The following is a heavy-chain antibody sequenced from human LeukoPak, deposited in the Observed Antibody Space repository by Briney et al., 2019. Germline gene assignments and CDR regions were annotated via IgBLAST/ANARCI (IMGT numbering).Heavy chain of an antibody. Sequence: GGSLRLSCAASGFTLSKSWMSWVRQAPGKGLEWVGRLKSKTDGGTPDYAAPVKGRFTISRDDSKNTLYLQMNSLKTEDTAVYYCTGVSRSSWYDYWGQGTLVTVSS. CDR1: GFTLSKSW. CDR2: LKSKTDGGTP. J-gene: IGHJ4*02. D-gene: IGHD6-13*01. CDR3: TGVSRSSWYDY. V-gene: IGHV3-15*01.